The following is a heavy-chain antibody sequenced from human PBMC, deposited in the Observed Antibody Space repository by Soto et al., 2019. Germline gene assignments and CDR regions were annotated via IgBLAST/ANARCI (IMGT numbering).Heavy chain of an antibody. D-gene: IGHD5-12*01. CDR1: GFTVSSNY. CDR3: ARDRVGYNYFAFDI. Sequence: PGGSLRLSCAASGFTVSSNYMSWVRQAPGKGLEWVSVIYSGGSTYYADSVKGRFTISRDNSKNTLYLQMNSLRAEDTAVYYCARDRVGYNYFAFDIWGQGTMVTVSS. V-gene: IGHV3-53*01. CDR2: IYSGGST. J-gene: IGHJ3*02.